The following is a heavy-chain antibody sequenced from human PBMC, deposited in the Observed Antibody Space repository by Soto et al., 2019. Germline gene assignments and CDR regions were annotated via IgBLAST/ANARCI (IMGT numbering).Heavy chain of an antibody. Sequence: PVRSLRLSCATSGVTFQIYGMPGVRQAPDKGLEWVALISYDGSNQYYADSVKGRFTISRDNSKSTLFLQMNSLRADDTAVYYCAKDQASGQGSFDSWGQGTLVTVSS. J-gene: IGHJ4*02. CDR1: GVTFQIYG. CDR2: ISYDGSNQ. CDR3: AKDQASGQGSFDS. V-gene: IGHV3-30*18.